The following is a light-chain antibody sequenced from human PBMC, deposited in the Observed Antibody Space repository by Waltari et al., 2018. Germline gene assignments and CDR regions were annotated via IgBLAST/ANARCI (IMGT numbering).Light chain of an antibody. J-gene: IGLJ3*02. CDR2: YNN. V-gene: IGLV1-44*01. Sequence: QSVLTQAPSASGTPGQRVIISCSGSSSNIGNNPVNWYQQVPGTAPKLLIFYNNERPSGVADRLSGAKSGTSASLAISGLQSEDEADYYCASWEDGLNGWVFGGGTRLTVL. CDR3: ASWEDGLNGWV. CDR1: SSNIGNNP.